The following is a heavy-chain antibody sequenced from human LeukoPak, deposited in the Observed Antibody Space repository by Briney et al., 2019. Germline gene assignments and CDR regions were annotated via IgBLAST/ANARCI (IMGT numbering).Heavy chain of an antibody. V-gene: IGHV3-23*01. J-gene: IGHJ3*02. CDR3: AKRRDGYNSGAFDI. CDR2: IINSGVST. Sequence: PGGSLRLSCAASGFTFTNYAMSWVRQAPGKGLEWVSEIINSGVSTYLADSVQGRFTISRDDSVNTLYLQMSRLRAEDTAVYFCAKRRDGYNSGAFDIWGRGQWSPSLQ. D-gene: IGHD5-24*01. CDR1: GFTFTNYA.